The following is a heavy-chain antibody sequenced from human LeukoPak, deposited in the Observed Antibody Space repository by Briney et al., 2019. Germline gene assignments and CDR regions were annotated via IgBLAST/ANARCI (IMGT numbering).Heavy chain of an antibody. CDR3: ARRLGYGDFDP. J-gene: IGHJ5*02. Sequence: GESLKISCKASGYSFTTYWIGWVRQMPGKGLEWMGIIYPGDSDTRYGPSFQGQVTFSADKSINTAYLQWSSLKASDTAMYYCARRLGYGDFDPWGQGTLVTVSS. CDR1: GYSFTTYW. CDR2: IYPGDSDT. D-gene: IGHD2-8*01. V-gene: IGHV5-51*01.